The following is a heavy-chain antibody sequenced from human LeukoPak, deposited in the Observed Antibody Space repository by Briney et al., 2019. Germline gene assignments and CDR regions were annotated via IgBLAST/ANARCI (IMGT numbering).Heavy chain of an antibody. CDR1: GFNLSDYY. V-gene: IGHV3-11*01. CDR2: ISNNGYST. J-gene: IGHJ4*02. Sequence: GGSLRLSCAASGFNLSDYYMTWIRQAPGKGLEWLSYISNNGYSTYYRDSVRGRFTISRDNAKNSLYLEMNSLTVEDTAVYYCARQKRTFDYWGRGTLVTVS. CDR3: ARQKRTFDY.